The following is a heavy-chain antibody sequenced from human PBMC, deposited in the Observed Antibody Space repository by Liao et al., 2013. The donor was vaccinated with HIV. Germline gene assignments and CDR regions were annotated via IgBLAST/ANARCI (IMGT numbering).Heavy chain of an antibody. J-gene: IGHJ2*01. CDR2: IYTSGST. D-gene: IGHD3-9*01. CDR1: GVSISSGRYY. Sequence: QVQLQESGPGLVKPSQTLSLTCTVSGVSISSGRYYWSWIRQPAGKGLEWIGRIYTSGSTDYNPSLKSRVTISVDTSKNQFSLKLSSVTAADTAVYYCARTYYDILTGYFLYWYFDLWGRGTLVTVSS. V-gene: IGHV4-61*02. CDR3: ARTYYDILTGYFLYWYFDL.